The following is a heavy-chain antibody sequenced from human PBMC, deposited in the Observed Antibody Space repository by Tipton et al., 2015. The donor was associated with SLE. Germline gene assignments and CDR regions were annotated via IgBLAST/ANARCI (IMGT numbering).Heavy chain of an antibody. CDR1: GIVFSFYA. D-gene: IGHD3-22*01. J-gene: IGHJ4*02. CDR3: ARIHAYYDSSGYFDY. Sequence: SLRLSCAASGIVFSFYAMNWVRQAPGKGLEWVSYISSSGATKYYADSVKGRFTISRDNSKNTLYLQMNSLRAEDTAVYYCARIHAYYDSSGYFDYWGQGTLVTVSS. CDR2: ISSSGATK. V-gene: IGHV3-48*01.